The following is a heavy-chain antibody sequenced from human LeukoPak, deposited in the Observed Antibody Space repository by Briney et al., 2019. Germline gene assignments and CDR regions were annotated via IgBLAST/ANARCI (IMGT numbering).Heavy chain of an antibody. Sequence: GGSLRLSCAASGFTFSSYAMSWVRQAPGKGGGWGSAISGSGGSTNYEDSVKGRFTICSDKSKNTLYLQMNSLRADVTAVYYCAKDCRLLPPLEWLLDDAFDIWGQGTMVTVSS. CDR2: ISGSGGST. J-gene: IGHJ3*02. D-gene: IGHD3-3*01. CDR3: AKDCRLLPPLEWLLDDAFDI. CDR1: GFTFSSYA. V-gene: IGHV3-23*01.